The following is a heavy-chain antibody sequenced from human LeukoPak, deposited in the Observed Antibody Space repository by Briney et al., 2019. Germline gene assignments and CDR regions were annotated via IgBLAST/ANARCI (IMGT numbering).Heavy chain of an antibody. J-gene: IGHJ4*02. V-gene: IGHV4-39*01. CDR3: ARYTSSYYYDFDL. Sequence: SETLSLTCTVSGDSINSPNYYWGWLRQPPGKGLEWIGSTFYGARTSYSPSLKSRVSVSIDTSKNQFSLKLSSVTAADTAIYYCARYTSSYYYDFDLWGQGTLVTVSS. CDR1: GDSINSPNYY. CDR2: TFYGART. D-gene: IGHD3-22*01.